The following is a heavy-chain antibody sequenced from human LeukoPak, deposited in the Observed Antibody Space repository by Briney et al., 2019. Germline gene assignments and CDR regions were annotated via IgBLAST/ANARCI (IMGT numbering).Heavy chain of an antibody. CDR1: GFTFSSYA. CDR3: AKDSGPYTSGYYGH. CDR2: ISGGGGTT. D-gene: IGHD3-22*01. Sequence: GGSLRLSCAASGFTFSSYAMSWVRQAPGKRLEWVSAISGGGGTTYYADPVKGRFTISRDNSKNTPFLQMNSLRAEDTAVYYCAKDSGPYTSGYYGHWGQGTLVTVSS. V-gene: IGHV3-23*01. J-gene: IGHJ4*02.